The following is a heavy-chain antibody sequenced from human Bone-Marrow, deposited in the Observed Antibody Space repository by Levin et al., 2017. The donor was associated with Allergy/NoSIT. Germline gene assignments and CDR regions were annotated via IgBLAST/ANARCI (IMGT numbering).Heavy chain of an antibody. J-gene: IGHJ4*02. CDR1: GFTFSSYW. D-gene: IGHD3-9*01. Sequence: GESLKISCAASGFTFSSYWMSWVRQAPGKGLEWVANIKQDGSEKYYVDSVKGRFTISRDNAKNSLYLQMNSLRAEDTAVYYCARKYYDILTVQSDFDYWGQGTLVTVSS. CDR2: IKQDGSEK. V-gene: IGHV3-7*02. CDR3: ARKYYDILTVQSDFDY.